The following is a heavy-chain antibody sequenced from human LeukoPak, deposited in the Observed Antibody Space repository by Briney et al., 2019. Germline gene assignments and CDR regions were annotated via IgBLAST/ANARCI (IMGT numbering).Heavy chain of an antibody. CDR3: ARDHDTTPFDF. D-gene: IGHD1-26*01. J-gene: IGHJ4*02. CDR1: GFTFSSNW. CDR2: IKQDGSEK. V-gene: IGHV3-7*05. Sequence: GRSLRLSCAASGFTFSSNWMSWVRQAPGKGLEWVANIKQDGSEKYYVDSVKGRFTISRDNTKNSLSLQMNSLRAEDTAVYYCARDHDTTPFDFWGQGTLVTVSS.